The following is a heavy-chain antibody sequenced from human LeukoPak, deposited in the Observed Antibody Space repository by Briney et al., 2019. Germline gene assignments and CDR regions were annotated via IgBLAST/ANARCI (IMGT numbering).Heavy chain of an antibody. Sequence: SQTLSLTCAISGDSISSNSAAWNWIRLSPSRGLEWLGRTLYRSKWLNDYAPSVKGRITINPDTSKNQFSLQLKSVTPEDTALYYCTRGPDDLLHGRAFDFRGQGTMVTVSS. D-gene: IGHD3-3*01. CDR2: TLYRSKWLN. CDR3: TRGPDDLLHGRAFDF. V-gene: IGHV6-1*01. CDR1: GDSISSNSAA. J-gene: IGHJ3*01.